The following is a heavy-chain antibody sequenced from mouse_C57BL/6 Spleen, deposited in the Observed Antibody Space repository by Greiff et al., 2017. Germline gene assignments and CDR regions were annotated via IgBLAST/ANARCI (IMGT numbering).Heavy chain of an antibody. V-gene: IGHV1-55*01. J-gene: IGHJ2*01. D-gene: IGHD1-1*01. CDR1: GYTFTSYW. Sequence: VQLQQPGAELVKPGASVKMSCKASGYTFTSYWITWVKQRPGQGLEWIGDIYPGSGSTNYNEKFKSKATLTVDTSSSTAYMQLSSLTSEDSAVYYCARWGTTVVGGDYWGQGTTLTVSS. CDR2: IYPGSGST. CDR3: ARWGTTVVGGDY.